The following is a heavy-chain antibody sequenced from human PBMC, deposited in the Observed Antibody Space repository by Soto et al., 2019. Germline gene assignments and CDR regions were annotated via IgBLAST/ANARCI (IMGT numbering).Heavy chain of an antibody. D-gene: IGHD4-17*01. V-gene: IGHV1-69*06. Sequence: QVQLVQSGAEVKKPGSSVKVSCKASGGIFSSYAISWVRQAPGQGLEWMGGIIPIFGTANYAQKFQGRVTITADKSTSTAYMELSSLRSEDTAVYYCARSEYGGNRGAFDIWGQGTMVTVSS. CDR3: ARSEYGGNRGAFDI. CDR1: GGIFSSYA. CDR2: IIPIFGTA. J-gene: IGHJ3*02.